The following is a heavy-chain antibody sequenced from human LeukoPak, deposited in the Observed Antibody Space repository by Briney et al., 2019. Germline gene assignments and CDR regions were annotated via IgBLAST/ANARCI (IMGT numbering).Heavy chain of an antibody. CDR2: ISAYNGNT. CDR3: ARVGAIVVVPAATQEDY. Sequence: ASVKVTFMACGYTCTSYGLSWVRQAPGQGLEWMGWISAYNGNTNYAQKLQGRVTTTTETSTSTAYMELWRLRSDDTAVYYCARVGAIVVVPAATQEDYWGQGTLVTVSS. J-gene: IGHJ4*02. D-gene: IGHD2-2*01. V-gene: IGHV1-18*01. CDR1: GYTCTSYG.